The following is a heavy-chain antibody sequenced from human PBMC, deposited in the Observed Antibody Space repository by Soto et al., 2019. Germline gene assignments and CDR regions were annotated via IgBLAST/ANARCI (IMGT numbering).Heavy chain of an antibody. CDR3: TKCDGGSYYSCHHGLDQ. CDR2: ISGSGGST. V-gene: IGHV3-23*01. J-gene: IGHJ4*02. D-gene: IGHD1-26*01. Sequence: GGSLRLSCAASGFTFNNYAITWVRQAPGKGLEWVSAISGSGGSTYYADSVKGRFAISRDNSKNTLYLQMNSLKVEDTAVYYCTKCDGGSYYSCHHGLDQWGQGTQVTVSS. CDR1: GFTFNNYA.